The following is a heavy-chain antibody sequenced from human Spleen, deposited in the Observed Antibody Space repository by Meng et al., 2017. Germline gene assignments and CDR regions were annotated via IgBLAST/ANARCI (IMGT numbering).Heavy chain of an antibody. V-gene: IGHV3-9*01. CDR3: AKGLHGPGIAVAGTTYFDY. CDR2: ISWNSGSI. J-gene: IGHJ4*02. CDR1: GFTFDDYA. D-gene: IGHD6-19*01. Sequence: SLKISCAASGFTFDDYAMHWVRQAPGKGLEWVSGISWNSGSIGYADSVKGRFTISRDNAKNSLYLQMNSLRAEDTAVYYCAKGLHGPGIAVAGTTYFDYWGQGTLVTVSS.